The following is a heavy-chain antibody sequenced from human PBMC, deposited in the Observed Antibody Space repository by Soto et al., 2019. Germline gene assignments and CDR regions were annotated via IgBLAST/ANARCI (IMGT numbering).Heavy chain of an antibody. Sequence: ASVKVSCKTSGYIFTGYFIHWVQQTPGQGLQWLGRITPNSGDTKYGQTFQGRVTLTRDTSASTAYMELSGLRADDTALYYCVRWAYGSNSLEFWGQGTLVTVSS. D-gene: IGHD4-17*01. V-gene: IGHV1-2*06. J-gene: IGHJ4*03. CDR2: ITPNSGDT. CDR3: VRWAYGSNSLEF. CDR1: GYIFTGYF.